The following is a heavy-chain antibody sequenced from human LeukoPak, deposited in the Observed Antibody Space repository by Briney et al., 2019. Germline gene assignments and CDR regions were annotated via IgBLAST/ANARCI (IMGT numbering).Heavy chain of an antibody. CDR1: GGSFSAYY. CDR2: IDHSGST. V-gene: IGHV4-34*01. J-gene: IGHJ6*03. D-gene: IGHD3-22*01. Sequence: SETLSLTCAVYGGSFSAYYWTWIRQPPGKGLEWIGEIDHSGSTNYYPSLKSRVTMSVDTSKNQFSLKLSSVTAADTAVYYCARRSSGYSGSSNYYYMDVWGKGTTVTVSS. CDR3: ARRSSGYSGSSNYYYMDV.